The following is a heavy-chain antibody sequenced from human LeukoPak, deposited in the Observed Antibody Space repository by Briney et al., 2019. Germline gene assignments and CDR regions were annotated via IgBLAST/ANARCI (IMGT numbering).Heavy chain of an antibody. J-gene: IGHJ4*02. CDR2: IYHSGST. D-gene: IGHD3-22*01. CDR3: ARGLAYYYDSSGHSYY. CDR1: GGSISSSNW. Sequence: PSETLSLTCAVSGGSISSSNWWSWVRQPPGRGLEWIGEIYHSGSTNYNPSLKRRVTISVDKSKNQFSLKLSSVTAADTAVYYCARGLAYYYDSSGHSYYWGQGTLVTVSS. V-gene: IGHV4-4*02.